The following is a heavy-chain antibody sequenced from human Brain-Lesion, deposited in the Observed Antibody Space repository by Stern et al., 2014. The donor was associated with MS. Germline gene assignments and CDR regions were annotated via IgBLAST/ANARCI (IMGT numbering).Heavy chain of an antibody. J-gene: IGHJ4*02. CDR3: ARDVGGAFDY. D-gene: IGHD2-21*01. CDR2: INHSGRI. V-gene: IGHV4-34*01. Sequence: QVQLQQWGAGLLKPSETLSLTCGVYGGSFSGYYWNWVRQPPGKGLEWIGEINHSGRINYHPSLESRVTMSVDTSKHQLSLRLSSATAADTAVYYCARDVGGAFDYWGQGTLVTVSS. CDR1: GGSFSGYY.